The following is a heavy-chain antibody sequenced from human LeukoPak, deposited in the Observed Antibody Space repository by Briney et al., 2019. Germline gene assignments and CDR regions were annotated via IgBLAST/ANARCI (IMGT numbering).Heavy chain of an antibody. CDR2: IYTSGST. V-gene: IGHV4-4*07. D-gene: IGHD3-16*01. CDR3: ARVGDYALKD. J-gene: IGHJ4*02. CDR1: GGSISGYY. Sequence: PSETLSLTCTVSGGSISGYYWSWIRQPAGKGLEWIGRIYTSGSTNYNPSLNSRVTMSVDTSKNQFSLKSSFVTATDTAVYYCARVGDYALKDWGQGTLVTVSS.